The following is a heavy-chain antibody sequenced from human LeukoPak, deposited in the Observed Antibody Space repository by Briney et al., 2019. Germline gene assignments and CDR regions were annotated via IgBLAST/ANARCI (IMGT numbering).Heavy chain of an antibody. V-gene: IGHV3-15*01. CDR1: GFTFSVTW. D-gene: IGHD1-26*01. J-gene: IGHJ3*02. Sequence: GVSLRLPRAASGFTFSVTWARWVPHAPGRGLVWVGRFKSKVAGGTTDYAAPVAGRFTISRDDSKNMLYLQMNSLKTEDTGVYYCTRGAPQADVFDIWGQGTMVTVSS. CDR3: TRGAPQADVFDI. CDR2: FKSKVAGGTT.